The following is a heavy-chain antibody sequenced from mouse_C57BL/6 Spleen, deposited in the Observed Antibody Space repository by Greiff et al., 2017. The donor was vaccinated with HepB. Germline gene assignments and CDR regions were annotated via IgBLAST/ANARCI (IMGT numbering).Heavy chain of an antibody. Sequence: QVQLQQPGAELVKPGASVKLSCKASGYTFTSYWMHWVKQRPGHGLEWIGMIHPNSGSTNYNEKFKSKATLTVDKSSSTAYMQISSLTSEDSAVYYCARVGELGVDYWGQGTTLTVSS. D-gene: IGHD4-1*01. J-gene: IGHJ2*01. CDR1: GYTFTSYW. CDR3: ARVGELGVDY. V-gene: IGHV1-64*01. CDR2: IHPNSGST.